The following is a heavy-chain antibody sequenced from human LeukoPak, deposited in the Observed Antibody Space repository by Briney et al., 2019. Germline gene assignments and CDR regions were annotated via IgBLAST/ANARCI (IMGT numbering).Heavy chain of an antibody. V-gene: IGHV3-30*18. Sequence: GGSLRLSCSASGLTFSSYGMPWVRQAPGKGLEWVAVISYDGSNKYYADSAKGRLTISRDNSKNTLYLQMTSLRAEDTAVYYCANENYYDSIAYLDYWGQGTLVTVSS. CDR1: GLTFSSYG. J-gene: IGHJ4*02. CDR2: ISYDGSNK. CDR3: ANENYYDSIAYLDY. D-gene: IGHD3-22*01.